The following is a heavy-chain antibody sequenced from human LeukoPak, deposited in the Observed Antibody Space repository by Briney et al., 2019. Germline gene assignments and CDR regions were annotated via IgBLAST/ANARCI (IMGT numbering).Heavy chain of an antibody. CDR1: GYTFTSYG. D-gene: IGHD6-19*01. V-gene: IGHV1-18*04. CDR2: ISAYNGNT. CDR3: ARVGSGWYLYYYYGMDV. J-gene: IGHJ6*04. Sequence: ASVKVSRKASGYTFTSYGISWVRQAPGQGLEWMGWISAYNGNTNYAQKLQGRVTMTTDTSTSTAYMELRSLRSDDTAVYYCARVGSGWYLYYYYGMDVWGKGTTVTVSS.